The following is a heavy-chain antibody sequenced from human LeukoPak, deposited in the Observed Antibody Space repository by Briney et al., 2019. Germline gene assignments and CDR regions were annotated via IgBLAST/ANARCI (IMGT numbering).Heavy chain of an antibody. Sequence: GGPLRLSCAASGFTFSTYGMHWVRQAPGKGLEWVAVIWYDGSDKCYADSVKGRFTISRDNFKNKLYLQMNSLRAEDTAVYYCASGNDYGDYGQYWGQGILVTVSS. CDR3: ASGNDYGDYGQY. V-gene: IGHV3-33*01. CDR2: IWYDGSDK. J-gene: IGHJ4*02. D-gene: IGHD4-17*01. CDR1: GFTFSTYG.